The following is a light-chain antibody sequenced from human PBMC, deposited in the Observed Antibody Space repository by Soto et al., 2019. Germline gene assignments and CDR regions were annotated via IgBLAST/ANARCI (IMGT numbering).Light chain of an antibody. V-gene: IGKV1-39*01. CDR2: ATS. Sequence: DIQMTQSPSSLSASVGDRVTITCRASQSISTYLIWYQQKPGKAPKLLIYATSSLQSGVPSRFSGSGSGTDFTLTISSLQPEDFATYYCQQIYSTPPGTFGQGTKVEIK. CDR1: QSISTY. CDR3: QQIYSTPPGT. J-gene: IGKJ1*01.